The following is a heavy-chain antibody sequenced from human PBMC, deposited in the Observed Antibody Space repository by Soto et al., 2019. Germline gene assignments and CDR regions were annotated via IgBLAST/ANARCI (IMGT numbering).Heavy chain of an antibody. Sequence: QVTLKESGPVLVKPTETLTLTCTVSGFSLSNARMGVSWIRQPPGKALEWLAHIFSNDEKSYSTSLKSRLTISKDTYKSQVVLTMTNMDPVDTATYYCARIRRISGDILTGYYRVHHFDYWGQGTLVTVSS. CDR1: GFSLSNARMG. CDR3: ARIRRISGDILTGYYRVHHFDY. CDR2: IFSNDEK. J-gene: IGHJ4*02. D-gene: IGHD3-9*01. V-gene: IGHV2-26*01.